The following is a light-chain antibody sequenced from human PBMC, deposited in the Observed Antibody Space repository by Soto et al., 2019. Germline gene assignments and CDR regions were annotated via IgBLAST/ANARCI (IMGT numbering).Light chain of an antibody. J-gene: IGLJ2*01. Sequence: QSALTQPPSAAGSPGQSVTISCTGTSSAVGGYNYVSWYQQHPGKAPKLMIYEVIKRPSGVPDRVSGSKSGNTASLTVSGLQAEYEAAYYCSSYAGSKDVVFGGGTTVTVL. CDR1: SSAVGGYNY. V-gene: IGLV2-8*01. CDR3: SSYAGSKDVV. CDR2: EVI.